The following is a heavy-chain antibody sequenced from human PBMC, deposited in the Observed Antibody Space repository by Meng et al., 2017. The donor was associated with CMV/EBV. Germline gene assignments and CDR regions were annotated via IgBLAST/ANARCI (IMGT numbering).Heavy chain of an antibody. J-gene: IGHJ6*02. V-gene: IGHV1-2*02. CDR1: GYTFTGYY. CDR3: ARDPPVRSYYDFWSGFYLQNYYYGMDV. Sequence: ASVKVSCKASGYTFTGYYMHWVRQAPGQGLEWMGWINPNSGGTNYAQKFQGRVTMTRDTFISTAYMELSRLRSDDTAVYYCARDPPVRSYYDFWSGFYLQNYYYGMDVWGQGTTVTVSS. CDR2: INPNSGGT. D-gene: IGHD3-3*01.